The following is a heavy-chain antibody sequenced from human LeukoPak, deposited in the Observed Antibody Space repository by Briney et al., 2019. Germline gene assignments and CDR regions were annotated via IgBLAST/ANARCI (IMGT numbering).Heavy chain of an antibody. Sequence: VKVSCKASGYPFTNYEVHWVRQASGHGLEWMGWMNSNSGFTGYAQKFRGRVTMTRDTSISTAYMELSSLRSEDTAAYYCARGLGGSYWAYFQHWGQGTLVTVSS. J-gene: IGHJ1*01. CDR2: MNSNSGFT. CDR3: ARGLGGSYWAYFQH. V-gene: IGHV1-8*01. CDR1: GYPFTNYE. D-gene: IGHD3-16*01.